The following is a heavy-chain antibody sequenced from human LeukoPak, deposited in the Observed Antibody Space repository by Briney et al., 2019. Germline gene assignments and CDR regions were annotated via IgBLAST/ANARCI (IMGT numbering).Heavy chain of an antibody. CDR2: INHSGST. Sequence: SETLSLTCAVYGGPFSGYYWSWIRQPPGKGLEWIGEINHSGSTNYNPSLKSRVTISVDTSKNQFSLKLSSVTAADTAVYYCARVGLPFTVTRKTNWFDPWGQGTLVTVSS. J-gene: IGHJ5*02. CDR3: ARVGLPFTVTRKTNWFDP. D-gene: IGHD4-17*01. CDR1: GGPFSGYY. V-gene: IGHV4-34*01.